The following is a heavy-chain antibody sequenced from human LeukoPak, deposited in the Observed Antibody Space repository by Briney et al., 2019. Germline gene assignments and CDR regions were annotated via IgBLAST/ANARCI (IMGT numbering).Heavy chain of an antibody. V-gene: IGHV3-23*01. CDR3: AELGITMIGGV. Sequence: GSLRLSCAASGFTFSSYAMSWVRQAPGKGLEWVSAISGSGGSTYYADSVKGRFTISRDNAKNSLYLQRNSLRAEDTAVYYCAELGITMIGGVWGKGTTVTISS. J-gene: IGHJ6*04. CDR2: ISGSGGST. CDR1: GFTFSSYA. D-gene: IGHD3-10*02.